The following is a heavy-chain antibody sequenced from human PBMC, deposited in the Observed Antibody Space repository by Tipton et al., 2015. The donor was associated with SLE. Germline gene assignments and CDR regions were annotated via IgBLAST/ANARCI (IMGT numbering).Heavy chain of an antibody. V-gene: IGHV1-2*02. D-gene: IGHD2-21*01. CDR2: INPDSGDT. CDR1: GYSFTGYY. J-gene: IGHJ2*01. CDR3: VKDGTDCGGDCYYDWHFDL. Sequence: QLVQSGAEVKNPGASVKVSCRASGYSFTGYYIHWVRQAPGQGLEWMGWINPDSGDTNYAQKFQGRVTMTRDTSITTAYVEVTSLRSDDTGVYYCVKDGTDCGGDCYYDWHFDLWGRGTLVTVSS.